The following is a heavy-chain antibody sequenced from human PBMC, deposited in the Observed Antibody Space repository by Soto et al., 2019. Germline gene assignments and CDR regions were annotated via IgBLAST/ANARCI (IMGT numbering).Heavy chain of an antibody. V-gene: IGHV3-7*01. CDR1: AFTFSTYY. Sequence: WSLRLSCAASAFTFSTYYMTWVRQAPGKGLEWVANIKQDGIEKYYLDSVKGRFTISRDNAKNSLYLQMNSLRAEDTAVYYCARDNYYGSGSMDVWGQGTTVTVSS. CDR3: ARDNYYGSGSMDV. J-gene: IGHJ6*02. D-gene: IGHD3-10*01. CDR2: IKQDGIEK.